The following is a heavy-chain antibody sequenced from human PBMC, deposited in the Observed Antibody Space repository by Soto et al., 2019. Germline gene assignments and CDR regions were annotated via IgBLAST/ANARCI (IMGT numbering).Heavy chain of an antibody. CDR3: ERDGSGGWYVVYYYYYSGMDG. CDR2: TYYRSKWYN. CDR1: GDSVSSNSAA. J-gene: IGHJ6*04. V-gene: IGHV6-1*01. Sequence: SQTLSLTSAISGDSVSSNSAARHWTRQSPSRGLEWLGRTYYRSKWYNDYAVSVKSRITINPDTSKNPFSLQLNSMTPAYTAVNYCERDGSGGWYVVYYYYYSGMDGWAKGSRVTVPS. D-gene: IGHD6-13*01.